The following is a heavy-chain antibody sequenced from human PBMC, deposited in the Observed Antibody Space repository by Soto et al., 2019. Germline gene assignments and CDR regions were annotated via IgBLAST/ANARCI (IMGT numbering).Heavy chain of an antibody. CDR3: ARDLPYSSGWYYYYYYGMDV. CDR2: ISAYNGNT. CDR1: GYTFTSYG. V-gene: IGHV1-18*01. D-gene: IGHD6-19*01. J-gene: IGHJ6*02. Sequence: QVQLVQSGAEVKKPGASVKVSCKASGYTFTSYGISWVRQAPGQGLEWMGWISAYNGNTNYAQKLQGRVTMTTDPSTSTAYMELRSLRSDDTAVYYCARDLPYSSGWYYYYYYGMDVWGQGTTVTVSS.